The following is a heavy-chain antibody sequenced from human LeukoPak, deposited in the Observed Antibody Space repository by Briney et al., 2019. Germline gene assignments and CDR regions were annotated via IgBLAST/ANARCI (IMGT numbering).Heavy chain of an antibody. Sequence: ASVKVSCKASGYTFTGYYMHWVRQAPGQGLEWMGRINPNSGGTNNAQKFQGRVTMTRDTSISTAYMELSRLRSDDTAVYYCARLDYYDSSGYYISQHWGQGTLVTVSS. J-gene: IGHJ1*01. V-gene: IGHV1-2*06. CDR3: ARLDYYDSSGYYISQH. CDR1: GYTFTGYY. D-gene: IGHD3-22*01. CDR2: INPNSGGT.